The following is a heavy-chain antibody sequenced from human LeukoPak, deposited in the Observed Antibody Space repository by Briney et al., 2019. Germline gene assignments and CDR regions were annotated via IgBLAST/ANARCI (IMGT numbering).Heavy chain of an antibody. CDR2: INQDGSEK. V-gene: IGHV3-7*01. CDR3: VREGAYSTSSPAGY. CDR1: GFTFSSYW. Sequence: PGGSLRLSCVASGFTFSSYWMSWVRQAPGKRLEWVANINQDGSEKYYVDYVKGRFIISRDNARNSLFLQMNILTAEDTAIYYCVREGAYSTSSPAGYWGQGTLVSVSS. J-gene: IGHJ4*02. D-gene: IGHD6-6*01.